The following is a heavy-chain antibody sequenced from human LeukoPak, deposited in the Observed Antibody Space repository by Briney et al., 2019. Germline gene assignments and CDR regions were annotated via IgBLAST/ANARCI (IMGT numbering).Heavy chain of an antibody. V-gene: IGHV4-34*01. CDR3: ARGREYSSSWYQY. D-gene: IGHD6-13*01. Sequence: PSETLSLTCAVYGGSFSGYYWSWIRQPPGKGLEWIGEINHSGSTNYNPSLKSRVTISVDTSKNQFSLKLSSVTAADTAVYYCARGREYSSSWYQYWGQGTLVTVSS. CDR2: INHSGST. CDR1: GGSFSGYY. J-gene: IGHJ4*02.